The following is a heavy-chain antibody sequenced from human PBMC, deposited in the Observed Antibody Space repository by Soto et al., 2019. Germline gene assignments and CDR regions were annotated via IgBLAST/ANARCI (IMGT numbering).Heavy chain of an antibody. D-gene: IGHD1-26*01. CDR1: GYTFTSYA. V-gene: IGHV1-3*01. CDR3: ARGGSLYWYFDL. Sequence: QVQLVQSGAEVKKPGASVKVSCKASGYTFTSYAMHWVRQAPGQRLEWMGWINAGNGNTKYSQKFQGRVTITRDTSASIAYMELRSLRSEDTAVYYCARGGSLYWYFDLWGRGTLVTVSS. J-gene: IGHJ2*01. CDR2: INAGNGNT.